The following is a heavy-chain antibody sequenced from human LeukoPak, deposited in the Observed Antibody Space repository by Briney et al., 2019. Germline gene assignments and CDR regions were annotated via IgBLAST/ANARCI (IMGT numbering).Heavy chain of an antibody. CDR3: ARDLPTKGSITMVRGVIANWFDP. CDR1: GYTFTSYD. D-gene: IGHD3-10*01. CDR2: INPNSGGT. V-gene: IGHV1-2*02. J-gene: IGHJ5*02. Sequence: GASVKVSCKASGYTFTSYDINWVRQATGQGLEWMGWINPNSGGTNYAQKFQGRVTMTRDTSISTAYMELSRLRSDETAVYYCARDLPTKGSITMVRGVIANWFDPWGQGTLVTVSS.